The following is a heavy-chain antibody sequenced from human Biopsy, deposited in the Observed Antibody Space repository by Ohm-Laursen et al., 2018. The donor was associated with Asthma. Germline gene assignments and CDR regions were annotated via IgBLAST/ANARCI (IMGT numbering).Heavy chain of an antibody. CDR1: GGRFSNYY. CDR3: ARSPYYYGLLGPTRGFGVYAA. Sequence: SERLSRTSAVYGGRFSNYYWTWICQPPGEGLEWIGEINHRGSTNYNPSLKSRVTLSVDTSKNQFSVKLRSVTAADTAVYYCARSPYYYGLLGPTRGFGVYAAWGHGTLVTVSS. V-gene: IGHV4-34*01. CDR2: INHRGST. D-gene: IGHD3-10*01. J-gene: IGHJ3*01.